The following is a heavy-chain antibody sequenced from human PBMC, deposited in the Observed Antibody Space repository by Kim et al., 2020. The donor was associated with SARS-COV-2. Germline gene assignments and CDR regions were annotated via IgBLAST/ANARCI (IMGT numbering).Heavy chain of an antibody. CDR2: INQDGTVK. Sequence: GGSLRLSCAASGFTFSDYWMNWVRQAPGKGLEWVASINQDGTVKNYVDSVKGRFTISRDNAENSLYLQMNSLRVEDTAVYYCARRFDGGWYGFDYWGQGTLVTVSS. CDR3: ARRFDGGWYGFDY. V-gene: IGHV3-7*01. CDR1: GFTFSDYW. D-gene: IGHD6-19*01. J-gene: IGHJ4*02.